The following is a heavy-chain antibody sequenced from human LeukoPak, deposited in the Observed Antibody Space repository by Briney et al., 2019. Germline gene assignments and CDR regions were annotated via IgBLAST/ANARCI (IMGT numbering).Heavy chain of an antibody. CDR3: ATGAHPYYYGSGSS. V-gene: IGHV4-59*01. J-gene: IGHJ5*02. D-gene: IGHD3-10*01. CDR2: IYYIGST. Sequence: SETLSLSCTVSGGSIRSYYWSWIRQPPGKGLECIAYIYYIGSTNYNPSLKSRVTISLDTSKSQFSLKLTSVTPADTAVYYCATGAHPYYYGSGSSWGQGTLVTVSS. CDR1: GGSIRSYY.